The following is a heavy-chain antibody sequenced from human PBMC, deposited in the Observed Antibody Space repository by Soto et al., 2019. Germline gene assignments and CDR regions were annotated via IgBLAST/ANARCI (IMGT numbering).Heavy chain of an antibody. V-gene: IGHV3-23*01. J-gene: IGHJ4*02. CDR3: ARHPQQLVHKFDD. D-gene: IGHD6-13*01. CDR1: GFTFSSYA. Sequence: GGSLRLSCAASGFTFSSYAMSWVRQAPGKGLEGGSGISGSGGSTYYADSVKGRFTISRDNSKNRLDLQMNSLRAEDTAVYYCARHPQQLVHKFDDWGQGTLVTVSS. CDR2: ISGSGGST.